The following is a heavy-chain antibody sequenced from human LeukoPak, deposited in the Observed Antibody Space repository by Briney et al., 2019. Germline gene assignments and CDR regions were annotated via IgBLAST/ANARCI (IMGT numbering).Heavy chain of an antibody. J-gene: IGHJ4*02. CDR2: IYYSGST. V-gene: IGHV4-39*07. D-gene: IGHD1-26*01. CDR3: ARDHSGSHDY. Sequence: PSETLSLTCTVSGGSISSSSYYWGWIRQPPGKGPEWIGSIYYSGSTYYNPSLKSRVTISVDTSKNQFSLKLSSVTAADTAVYYCARDHSGSHDYWGQGTLVTVSS. CDR1: GGSISSSSYY.